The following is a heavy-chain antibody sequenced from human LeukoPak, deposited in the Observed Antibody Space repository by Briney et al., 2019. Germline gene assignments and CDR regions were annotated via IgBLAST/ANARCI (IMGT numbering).Heavy chain of an antibody. D-gene: IGHD6-6*01. CDR1: AFTFSTYS. J-gene: IGHJ6*03. CDR2: ISSSSSYI. V-gene: IGHV3-21*01. CDR3: ARVDSSSSHMDV. Sequence: GGSLRLSCAASAFTFSTYSMNWVRQAPGKGLEWVSSISSSSSYIYYADSVKGRFTISRDNARNSLFLQMKSLRAEDTAVYYCARVDSSSSHMDVWGKGTTVTVSS.